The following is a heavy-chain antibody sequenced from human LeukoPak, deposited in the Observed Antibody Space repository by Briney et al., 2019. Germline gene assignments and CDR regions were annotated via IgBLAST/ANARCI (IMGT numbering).Heavy chain of an antibody. CDR2: IIPIFGTA. CDR3: ARAYYYDSSGYLSLGYYSGMDV. CDR1: GGTFSIYA. Sequence: SVNVSFKASGGTFSIYAISWVRQAPGQGLEWMGGIIPIFGTANSAQKFQGRVTITADESTSTDYMELSSLRSEDTAVYYCARAYYYDSSGYLSLGYYSGMDVWGQGTTVTVSS. D-gene: IGHD3-22*01. V-gene: IGHV1-69*01. J-gene: IGHJ6*02.